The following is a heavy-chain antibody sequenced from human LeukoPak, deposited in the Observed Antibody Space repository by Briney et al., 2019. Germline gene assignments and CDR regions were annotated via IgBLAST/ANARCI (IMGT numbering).Heavy chain of an antibody. Sequence: PSETLSLTCAVSGGSITSYYWSWIRQSPGKGLEWIGYKYSSGGGVYNPSLKSRVDISIDTSKRQFSLKLSSVTAADTAVYYCAKSGMGYYHYYMDVWGKGTTVTVSS. CDR3: AKSGMGYYHYYMDV. V-gene: IGHV4-59*01. J-gene: IGHJ6*03. CDR1: GGSITSYY. D-gene: IGHD3-10*01. CDR2: KYSSGGG.